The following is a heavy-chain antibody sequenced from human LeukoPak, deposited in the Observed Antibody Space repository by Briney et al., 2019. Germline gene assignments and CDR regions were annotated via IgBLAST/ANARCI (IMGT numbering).Heavy chain of an antibody. Sequence: GASVKVSCKASGYTFTDYHMNWVRQAPGQGLEWMGIINLSGGSTTNAQNFQGRVIMTRDMSTSTVYMELSSLRSEDTAVYFCARYGHSPFFDYWGQGTLVIVSS. CDR3: ARYGHSPFFDY. CDR2: INLSGGST. CDR1: GYTFTDYH. D-gene: IGHD4-17*01. J-gene: IGHJ4*02. V-gene: IGHV1-46*01.